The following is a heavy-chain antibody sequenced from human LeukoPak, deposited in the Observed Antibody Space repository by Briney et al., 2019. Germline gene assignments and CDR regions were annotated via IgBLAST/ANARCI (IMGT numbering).Heavy chain of an antibody. CDR2: IYYSGST. Sequence: PSETLSLTCTASGGSISSYYWSWIRQPPGKGLEWIGYIYYSGSTNYNPSLKSRVTISVDTSKNQFSLKLSSVTAADTAVYYCARAVGMTTVTRIDYWGQGTLVTVSS. J-gene: IGHJ4*02. V-gene: IGHV4-59*01. CDR3: ARAVGMTTVTRIDY. CDR1: GGSISSYY. D-gene: IGHD4-11*01.